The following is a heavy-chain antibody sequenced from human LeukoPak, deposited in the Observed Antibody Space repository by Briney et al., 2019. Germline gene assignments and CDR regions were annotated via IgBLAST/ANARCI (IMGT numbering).Heavy chain of an antibody. V-gene: IGHV4-59*08. D-gene: IGHD6-19*01. CDR3: ARYSSGGYYFDY. J-gene: IGHJ4*02. CDR2: IYYSGST. Sequence: SETLSLTCTVSGGSVTNYYWSWIRQPPGEGLEWIGYIYYSGSTHYNPSLKSRLTISVDTSKNQFSLKLSSMTAADTAVYYCARYSSGGYYFDYWGQGTLVTVSS. CDR1: GGSVTNYY.